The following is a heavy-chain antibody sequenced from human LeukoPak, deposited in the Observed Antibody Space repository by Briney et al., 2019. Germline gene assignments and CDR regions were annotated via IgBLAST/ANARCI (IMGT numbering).Heavy chain of an antibody. CDR3: ARDARHCSSTSCSYFYY. CDR2: ISAYNGNT. J-gene: IGHJ4*02. Sequence: GASVKVSCKASGYTFTSYGISWVRQAPGQGLEWMGWISAYNGNTNYAQKLQGRVTMTTDTSTSTAYMELRSLRSDDTAVYYCARDARHCSSTSCSYFYYWGQGTLVTVSS. D-gene: IGHD2-2*01. CDR1: GYTFTSYG. V-gene: IGHV1-18*01.